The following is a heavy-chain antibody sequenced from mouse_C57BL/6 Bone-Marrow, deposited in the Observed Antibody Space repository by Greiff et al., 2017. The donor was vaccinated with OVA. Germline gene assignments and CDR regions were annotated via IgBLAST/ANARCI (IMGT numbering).Heavy chain of an antibody. D-gene: IGHD3-3*01. CDR1: GFNIKDDY. J-gene: IGHJ2*01. V-gene: IGHV14-4*01. Sequence: VHVKQSGAELVRPGASVKLSCTASGFNIKDDYMHWVKQRPEQGLEWIGWIDPENGDTAYASKFQGKATITADTSSNTAYLQLSSLTSEDTAVYYCTTEGLDYWGQGTTLTVSS. CDR3: TTEGLDY. CDR2: IDPENGDT.